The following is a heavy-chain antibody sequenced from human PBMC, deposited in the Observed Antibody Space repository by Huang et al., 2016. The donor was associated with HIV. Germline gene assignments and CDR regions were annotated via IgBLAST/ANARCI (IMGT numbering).Heavy chain of an antibody. Sequence: QVHLQESGPGLVKPSQTLSLTCTVSGGSISSGGYYWTWIRPPPGKGLEWIGDIYYSGSTYYNPSLKSRVTVSVDTSKNQFSLKVTSMTAADTAVYYCGRFSYYSDSTISQYLQLWGQGALVTVSS. D-gene: IGHD3-22*01. CDR1: GGSISSGGYY. J-gene: IGHJ1*01. CDR2: IYYSGST. V-gene: IGHV4-30-4*08. CDR3: GRFSYYSDSTISQYLQL.